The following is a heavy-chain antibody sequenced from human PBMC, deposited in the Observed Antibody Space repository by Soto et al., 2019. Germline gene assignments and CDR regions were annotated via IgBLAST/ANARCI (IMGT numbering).Heavy chain of an antibody. D-gene: IGHD4-17*01. J-gene: IGHJ4*02. Sequence: SETLCLTCTVSGGSISSYYWSWIRQPPGKGLEWIGYIYYSGSTNYNPSLKSRVTISVDTSKNQFSLKLSSVTAADTAVYYCARRYGASFDYWGQGTLVTVSS. V-gene: IGHV4-59*01. CDR3: ARRYGASFDY. CDR2: IYYSGST. CDR1: GGSISSYY.